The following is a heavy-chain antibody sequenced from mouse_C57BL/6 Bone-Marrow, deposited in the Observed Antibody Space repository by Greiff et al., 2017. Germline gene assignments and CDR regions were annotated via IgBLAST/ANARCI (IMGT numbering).Heavy chain of an antibody. Sequence: QVQLQQSGPGLVQPSQSLSITCTVSGFSLTSYCVHWVRQSPGKGLEWLGVIWSGGSTDYNAAFISRLIISKDNSKSQVFFKMNSLQADDTAISYCLPLYYYAMDYWGQGTSVTVSS. CDR2: IWSGGST. V-gene: IGHV2-2*01. CDR3: LPLYYYAMDY. D-gene: IGHD5-5*01. J-gene: IGHJ4*01. CDR1: GFSLTSYC.